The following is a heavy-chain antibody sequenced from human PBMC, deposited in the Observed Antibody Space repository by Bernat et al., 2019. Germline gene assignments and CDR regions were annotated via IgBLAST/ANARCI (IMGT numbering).Heavy chain of an antibody. D-gene: IGHD6-13*01. J-gene: IGHJ6*02. CDR2: ISSSSSTI. V-gene: IGHV3-48*02. Sequence: EVQLVESGGGLIQPGGSLRLSCAASGFTVSSNYMSWVRQAPGKGLEWVSYISSSSSTIYYADSVKGRFTISRDNAKNSLYLQMNSLRDEDTAVYYCARDPNSSRSYYYYGMDVWGQGTTVTVSS. CDR3: ARDPNSSRSYYYYGMDV. CDR1: GFTVSSNY.